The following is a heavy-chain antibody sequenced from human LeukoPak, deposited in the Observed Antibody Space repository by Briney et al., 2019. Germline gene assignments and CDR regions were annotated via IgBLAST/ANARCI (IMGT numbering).Heavy chain of an antibody. CDR1: GGSFSGYY. Sequence: SETLSLTCAVYGGSFSGYYWSWIRQPPGKGLEWIGEINHSGSTNYNPSLKSRVTISVDTSKNQFSLKLSSVTAADTAVYYCARVFDSSGWGSDWYFDLWGRGTLVTVSS. CDR3: ARVFDSSGWGSDWYFDL. D-gene: IGHD6-19*01. V-gene: IGHV4-34*01. J-gene: IGHJ2*01. CDR2: INHSGST.